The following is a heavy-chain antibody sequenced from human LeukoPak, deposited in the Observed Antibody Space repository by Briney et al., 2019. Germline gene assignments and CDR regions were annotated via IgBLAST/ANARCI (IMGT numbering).Heavy chain of an antibody. CDR1: GFTFSSYA. J-gene: IGHJ4*02. D-gene: IGHD3-16*02. CDR2: ISGSGGST. CDR3: AKDVTFGGVIAMYYFDY. Sequence: GGSLRPSCAASGFTFSSYAMSWVRQAPGKGLEWVSGISGSGGSTNYADSVTGRPTISRDNSTNKLYLQMNSLRAEDTAVYYCAKDVTFGGVIAMYYFDYWGQGTLVTVSS. V-gene: IGHV3-23*01.